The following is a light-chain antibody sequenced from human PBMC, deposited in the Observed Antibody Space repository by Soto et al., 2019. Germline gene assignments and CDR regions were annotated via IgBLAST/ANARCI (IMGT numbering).Light chain of an antibody. V-gene: IGKV3-20*01. CDR3: QQYDDSPFT. J-gene: IGKJ3*01. CDR2: GAS. Sequence: EIVLTQSPGTLSLSPGERATLSCRASQTVSSNYLAWYQQKPGQAPRLLIYGASTRATGIPDRFSGSGSGTDFTLTINRLEPEDFAVYYCQQYDDSPFTFGPVTKVDIK. CDR1: QTVSSNY.